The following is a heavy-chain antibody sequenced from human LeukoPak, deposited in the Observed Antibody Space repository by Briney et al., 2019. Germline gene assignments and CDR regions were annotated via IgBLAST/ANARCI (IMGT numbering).Heavy chain of an antibody. D-gene: IGHD3-3*01. V-gene: IGHV1-69*01. J-gene: IGHJ6*03. Sequence: GSSVKVSCKASVGTFSSYAISWVRQAPGQGLEWMGGIIPIFGTANYAQKFQGRVTTTADESTSTAYMELSSLRSEDTAVYYCARGTNDFWSVSYYMDVWGKGTTVTVSS. CDR1: VGTFSSYA. CDR3: ARGTNDFWSVSYYMDV. CDR2: IIPIFGTA.